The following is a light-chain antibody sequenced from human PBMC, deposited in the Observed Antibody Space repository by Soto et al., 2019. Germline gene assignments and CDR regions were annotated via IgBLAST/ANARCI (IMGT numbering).Light chain of an antibody. V-gene: IGKV1-8*01. CDR2: AAS. J-gene: IGKJ1*01. Sequence: AIRMTQSPSSFSASTGDRVTITRRAGQGISSYLAWYQQKPGKAPKLLIYAASTLQSGVPSRFSGSGSGTDFTLTISCLQSEDSAVYYCQEYNTWPWTFGQGTKVDIK. CDR3: QEYNTWPWT. CDR1: QGISSY.